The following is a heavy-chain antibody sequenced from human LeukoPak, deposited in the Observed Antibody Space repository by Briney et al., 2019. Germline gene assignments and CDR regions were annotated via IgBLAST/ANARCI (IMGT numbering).Heavy chain of an antibody. CDR1: GYTFTGYY. J-gene: IGHJ4*02. V-gene: IGHV1-2*02. Sequence: ASVKVSCKASGYTFTGYYMHWVRQAPGQGLEWMGWINPNTGGTNYAQKLQGRVTMTTDTSTSTAYMELRSLRSDDTAVYYCARESRRYYYDSSGYYPFGYWGQGTLVTVSS. CDR2: INPNTGGT. CDR3: ARESRRYYYDSSGYYPFGY. D-gene: IGHD3-22*01.